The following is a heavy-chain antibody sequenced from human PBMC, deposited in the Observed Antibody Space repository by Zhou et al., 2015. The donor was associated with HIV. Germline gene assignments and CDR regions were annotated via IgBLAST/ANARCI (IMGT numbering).Heavy chain of an antibody. Sequence: QVHLVQSGAAVKKPGASVKVSCKASGYTFTSYGISWVRQAPGHGLEWMGWISTYNGDTRYSQKFQGRVTITADESTSTAYMELSSLRSEDTAVYYCASDDCSGGSCYSTSQAFDYWGQGTLVTVSS. CDR1: GYTFTSYG. V-gene: IGHV1-18*01. CDR3: ASDDCSGGSCYSTSQAFDY. CDR2: ISTYNGDT. J-gene: IGHJ4*02. D-gene: IGHD2-15*01.